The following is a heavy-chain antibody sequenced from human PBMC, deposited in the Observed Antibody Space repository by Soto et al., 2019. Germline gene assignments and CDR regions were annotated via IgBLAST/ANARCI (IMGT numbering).Heavy chain of an antibody. CDR2: ISGSGFKK. V-gene: IGHV3-23*01. CDR1: GFIFENFG. J-gene: IGHJ5*02. D-gene: IGHD1-26*01. Sequence: GGSLRLSCAASGFIFENFGMSWVRQAPGKGLEWISSISGSGFKKYYADSLKGRFTISRDNSKSTVYLELNNLSAEDTAVYHCAKNQGVELVPLATVDWFDPWGQGSVVTVSS. CDR3: AKNQGVELVPLATVDWFDP.